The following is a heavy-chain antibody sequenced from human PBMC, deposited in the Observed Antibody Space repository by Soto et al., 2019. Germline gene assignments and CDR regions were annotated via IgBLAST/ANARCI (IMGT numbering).Heavy chain of an antibody. V-gene: IGHV3-23*01. D-gene: IGHD6-13*01. J-gene: IGHJ4*02. Sequence: EVQLLESGGGLVQPGGSLRLSCAASGFTFSSYAMNWVRQAPGKGLEWVSVISGSDGSTYYADSVKGRFTISRDNSKNTLKLQMSSLRAADTAVYYCARRSSSWHFDYWGQGSLVTFSS. CDR1: GFTFSSYA. CDR2: ISGSDGST. CDR3: ARRSSSWHFDY.